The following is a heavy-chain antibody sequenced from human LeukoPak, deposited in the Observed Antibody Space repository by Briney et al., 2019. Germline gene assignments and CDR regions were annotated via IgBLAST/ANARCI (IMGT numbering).Heavy chain of an antibody. V-gene: IGHV4-59*11. CDR2: IYYSGST. D-gene: IGHD4-11*01. J-gene: IGHJ6*03. CDR1: GGSISSHY. Sequence: SETLSLTCTVSGGSISSHYWSWIRRPPGKGLEWIGYIYYSGSTNYNPSLKSRVTISVDTSKNQFSLKLSSVTATDTAVYYCAIDPVYSTVHTNYYYYMDVWGKGTTVTVSS. CDR3: AIDPVYSTVHTNYYYYMDV.